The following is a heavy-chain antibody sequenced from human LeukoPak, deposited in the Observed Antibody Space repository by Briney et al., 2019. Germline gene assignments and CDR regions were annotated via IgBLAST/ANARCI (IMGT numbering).Heavy chain of an antibody. V-gene: IGHV4-39*02. CDR3: ARERNGSYSSYFDY. CDR1: GGSISSSSYY. Sequence: SETLSLTCTVSGGSISSSSYYWGWIRQPPGKGLEWIGSIYYSGSTYYNPSLKSRVTISVDTSKNQFSLKLSSVTAADTAVYYCARERNGSYSSYFDYWGQGTLVTVSS. D-gene: IGHD1-26*01. J-gene: IGHJ4*02. CDR2: IYYSGST.